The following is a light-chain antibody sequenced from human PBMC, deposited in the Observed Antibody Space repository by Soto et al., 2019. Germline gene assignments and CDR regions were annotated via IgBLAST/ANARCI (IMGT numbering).Light chain of an antibody. CDR2: DAS. CDR3: QQYDNLPYI. CDR1: QDIKKF. V-gene: IGKV1-33*01. Sequence: DIQITQSPSSLSASVGDRVTITCQASQDIKKFLSWFQQKPGKAPKLLINDASNLQTGVPPRFGGSGSGTDFTFTISSLQPEDIGTYFCQQYDNLPYIFGQGTKVDIK. J-gene: IGKJ2*01.